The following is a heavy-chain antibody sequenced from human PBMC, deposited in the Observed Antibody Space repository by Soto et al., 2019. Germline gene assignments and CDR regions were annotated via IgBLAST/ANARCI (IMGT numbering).Heavy chain of an antibody. Sequence: QMQLQESGPGLVKPSGTLSLTCTVSGVSINSANWWTWVRQSPGKGLEWIGEIYHSGSTNFNPSLSSRVTISVDNSKNHFYLELTSVTAADTAVYYCARYCGGSSCYLAAFDIWGQGTMVTVSS. V-gene: IGHV4-4*02. D-gene: IGHD2-15*01. CDR2: IYHSGST. CDR3: ARYCGGSSCYLAAFDI. J-gene: IGHJ3*02. CDR1: GVSINSANW.